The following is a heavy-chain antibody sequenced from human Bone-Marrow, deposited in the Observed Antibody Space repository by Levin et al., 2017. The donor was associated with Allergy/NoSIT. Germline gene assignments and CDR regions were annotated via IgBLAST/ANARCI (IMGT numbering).Heavy chain of an antibody. CDR2: IYSSGST. D-gene: IGHD2-2*02. CDR1: GGPLRSFY. Sequence: SETLSLTCTVSGGPLRSFYWTWIRQPPGKGLEWIGYIYSSGSTNYNPSLESRVTMSIDTSRNHFSLKLSSVAPADTAIYYCARDSRYTSAFDLWGQGTVVTVS. CDR3: ARDSRYTSAFDL. J-gene: IGHJ3*01. V-gene: IGHV4-59*13.